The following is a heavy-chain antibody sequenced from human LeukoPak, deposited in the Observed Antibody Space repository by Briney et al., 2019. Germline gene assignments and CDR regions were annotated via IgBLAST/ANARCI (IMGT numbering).Heavy chain of an antibody. Sequence: GRSLRLSCAASGFTFSSYAMHWVRQAPGKGLEWVAVISYDGSNEYYADSVKGRFTISRDNSKNTLYLQMNSLRAEDTAVYYCARDSNRLLRAFDIWGQGTMVTVSS. CDR3: ARDSNRLLRAFDI. CDR2: ISYDGSNE. J-gene: IGHJ3*02. D-gene: IGHD5-12*01. CDR1: GFTFSSYA. V-gene: IGHV3-30-3*01.